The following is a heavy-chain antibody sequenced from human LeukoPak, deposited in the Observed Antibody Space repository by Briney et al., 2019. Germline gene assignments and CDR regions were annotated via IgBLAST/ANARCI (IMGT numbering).Heavy chain of an antibody. J-gene: IGHJ4*02. CDR2: ISAYNGNT. V-gene: IGHV1-18*01. D-gene: IGHD2-2*02. Sequence: ASVKVSCKASGYTFTSYGISWVRQAPGQGLEWMGWISAYNGNTNYAQKLQGRVTMTTDTSTSTAYMELRSLRSDDTAVYYCARVTPLYSPYCSSTSCYSPLWDWGQGTLVTVSS. CDR3: ARVTPLYSPYCSSTSCYSPLWD. CDR1: GYTFTSYG.